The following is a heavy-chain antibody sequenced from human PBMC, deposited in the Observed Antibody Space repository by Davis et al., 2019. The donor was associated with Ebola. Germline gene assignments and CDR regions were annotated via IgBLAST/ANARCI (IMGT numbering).Heavy chain of an antibody. D-gene: IGHD2-21*02. CDR2: IIPLFGTT. CDR3: ARGPSVATAHYFDY. Sequence: SVQVSCKASGNTISTYTIDWVRQAPGPGLEWMGGIIPLFGTTNYAQKFRGRVMITADKSTRIAYMELNSLTSEDTAVYYCARGPSVATAHYFDYWGQGTLVTVSS. V-gene: IGHV1-69*06. CDR1: GNTISTYT. J-gene: IGHJ4*02.